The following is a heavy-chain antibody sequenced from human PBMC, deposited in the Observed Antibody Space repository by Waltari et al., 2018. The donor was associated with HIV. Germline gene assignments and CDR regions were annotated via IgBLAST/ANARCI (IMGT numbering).Heavy chain of an antibody. V-gene: IGHV4-34*01. CDR3: ARVVVVITTDGTDAFDI. Sequence: QVQLQQWGAGLLKPSETLSLTCAVYGGSFSGYYWSWIRQPPGKGLEWIGEINHSGSTNYNPSLKSRVTMSVDTSKNQFSLKLSSVTAADTAVYYCARVVVVITTDGTDAFDIWGQGTMVTVSS. J-gene: IGHJ3*02. CDR1: GGSFSGYY. CDR2: INHSGST. D-gene: IGHD3-22*01.